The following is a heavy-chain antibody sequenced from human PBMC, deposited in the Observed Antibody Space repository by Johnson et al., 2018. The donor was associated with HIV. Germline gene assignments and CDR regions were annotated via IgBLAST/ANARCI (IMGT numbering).Heavy chain of an antibody. V-gene: IGHV3-74*01. CDR2: VNSDGSSL. Sequence: VQLVESGGGLVQPGGSLRLSCAASGFTFSNYWMHWVRQAPGKGLVWVSRVNSDGSSLSYADSVKGRFTISRDNAKNTLYLQMNSLRAEDTAAYYCARDASYYGSANDAFDIWGQGTMVTVSS. D-gene: IGHD3-10*01. J-gene: IGHJ3*02. CDR1: GFTFSNYW. CDR3: ARDASYYGSANDAFDI.